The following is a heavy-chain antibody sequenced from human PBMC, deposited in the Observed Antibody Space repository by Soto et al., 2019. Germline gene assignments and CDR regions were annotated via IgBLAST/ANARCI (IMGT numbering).Heavy chain of an antibody. CDR1: GGTFSSYA. Sequence: SVKVSCKASGGTFSSYAISWVRQAPGQGLEWMGGIIPIFGTANYAQKFQGRVTITADESTSTAYMELSSLRSEDTAVYYCAGGGRGYSYGYLHGMDVWGQGPTVTVSS. D-gene: IGHD5-18*01. CDR2: IIPIFGTA. J-gene: IGHJ6*02. V-gene: IGHV1-69*13. CDR3: AGGGRGYSYGYLHGMDV.